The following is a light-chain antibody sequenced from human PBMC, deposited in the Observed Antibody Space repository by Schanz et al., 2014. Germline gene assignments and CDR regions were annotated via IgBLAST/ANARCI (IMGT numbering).Light chain of an antibody. CDR2: GAS. J-gene: IGKJ1*01. CDR1: QSVSSID. V-gene: IGKV3-20*01. CDR3: QHYSLSPL. Sequence: EIVLTQSPGALSLSPGDRATLSCRASQSVSSIDLAWYQQKPGQAPNVLIYGASRRATGSPDRFSGSGSGTDFTLTISRLEPEDFAVYYCQHYSLSPLFGQGTKVDI.